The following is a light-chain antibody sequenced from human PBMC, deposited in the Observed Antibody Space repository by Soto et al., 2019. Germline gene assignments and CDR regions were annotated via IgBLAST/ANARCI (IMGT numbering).Light chain of an antibody. CDR1: SSDVGSYNL. V-gene: IGLV2-23*01. CDR3: CSYAGSTTYVV. J-gene: IGLJ2*01. CDR2: EGS. Sequence: QSALTQPASVSGSPGQSITISCTGTSSDVGSYNLVSWYQQQPGKAPKLMIYEGSKRPSGVSNRFSGSQSGNTASLTISGLQAEDEADYCCCSYAGSTTYVVFGGGTKLTVL.